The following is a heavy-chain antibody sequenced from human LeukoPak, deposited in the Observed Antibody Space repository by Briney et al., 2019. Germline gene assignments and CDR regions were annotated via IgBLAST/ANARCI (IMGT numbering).Heavy chain of an antibody. D-gene: IGHD3-3*01. J-gene: IGHJ6*02. CDR3: ARERGERITIFGVVTGGYYGMDV. CDR1: GFTVSSNY. Sequence: GGSLRLSCAASGFTVSSNYVSWVRQAPGKGLEWVSVIYSGGSTYYADSVKGRFTISRDNSKNTLYLQMNSLRAEDTAVYYCARERGERITIFGVVTGGYYGMDVWGQGTTVTVSS. V-gene: IGHV3-66*02. CDR2: IYSGGST.